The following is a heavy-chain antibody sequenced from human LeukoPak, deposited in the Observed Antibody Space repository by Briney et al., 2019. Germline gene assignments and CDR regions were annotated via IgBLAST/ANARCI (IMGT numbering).Heavy chain of an antibody. D-gene: IGHD3-3*01. CDR1: GYTFTSYD. CDR3: ARNQGYDFWSGYGGDYYYYMDV. V-gene: IGHV1-8*01. Sequence: ASVKVSCKASGYTFTSYDINWVRQATGQGLEWMGWMNPNSGNTGYAQKLQGRVTMTRNTSISTAYMELSSLRSEDTAVYYCARNQGYDFWSGYGGDYYYYMDVWGKGTTVTVSS. J-gene: IGHJ6*03. CDR2: MNPNSGNT.